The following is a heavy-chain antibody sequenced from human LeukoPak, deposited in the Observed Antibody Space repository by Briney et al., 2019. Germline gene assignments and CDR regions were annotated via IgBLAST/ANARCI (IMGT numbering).Heavy chain of an antibody. V-gene: IGHV3-23*01. CDR2: ISGSGGST. J-gene: IGHJ4*02. Sequence: GGSLRLSCAASGFTFSSYAMSWVRQAPGKGLEWVSAISGSGGSTYYADSVKGRFTISRDNSKNTLYLQMSSLRAEDTAVYYCVKDRCGYSYGCTSFDYWGQGTLVTVSS. CDR3: VKDRCGYSYGCTSFDY. D-gene: IGHD5-18*01. CDR1: GFTFSSYA.